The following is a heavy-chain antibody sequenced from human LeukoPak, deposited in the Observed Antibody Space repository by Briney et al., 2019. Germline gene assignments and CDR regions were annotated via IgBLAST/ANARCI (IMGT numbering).Heavy chain of an antibody. V-gene: IGHV4-34*01. CDR2: INHSGAT. CDR1: GGSFTGYY. CDR3: ARGRITMVWGVTIRKGPPEDYYYMDV. Sequence: SETLSLTCAIYGGSFTGYYWSWIRQPPGKGLEWIAEINHSGATNYNPSLKSRVTISVDKYKDQLSLKLSSVTAADTAVYYCARGRITMVWGVTIRKGPPEDYYYMDVWGKGTTVTVSS. J-gene: IGHJ6*03. D-gene: IGHD3-10*01.